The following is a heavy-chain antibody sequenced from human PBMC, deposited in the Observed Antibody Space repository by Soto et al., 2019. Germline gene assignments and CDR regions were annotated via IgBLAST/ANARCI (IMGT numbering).Heavy chain of an antibody. CDR2: ISPYNGNT. CDR1: GYSFTSYG. V-gene: IGHV1-18*01. CDR3: SIQFGVNTRFDY. D-gene: IGHD2-8*01. J-gene: IGHJ4*02. Sequence: QVQLVQSGAEVKEPGASVKVSCMASGYSFTSYGLIWLRQAPGQRLEWMGWISPYNGNTNYAQKIQGRVTMTTYTSTNAAYMELRSLRSDDTVVYYCSIQFGVNTRFDYWGQGTLVAVSS.